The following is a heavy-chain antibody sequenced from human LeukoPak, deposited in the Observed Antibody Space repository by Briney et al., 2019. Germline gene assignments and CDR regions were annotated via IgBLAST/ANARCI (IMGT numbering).Heavy chain of an antibody. J-gene: IGHJ4*02. D-gene: IGHD3-3*01. V-gene: IGHV1-69*04. CDR2: IIPILGIA. CDR1: GYTFTDDG. CDR3: ATGTVDITGWYFDY. Sequence: GASVKVSCKASGYTFTDDGISWVRQAPGQGLEWMGRIIPILGIANYAQKFQGRVTITADKSTSTAYMELSSLRSEDTAVYYCATGTVDITGWYFDYWGQGTLVTVSS.